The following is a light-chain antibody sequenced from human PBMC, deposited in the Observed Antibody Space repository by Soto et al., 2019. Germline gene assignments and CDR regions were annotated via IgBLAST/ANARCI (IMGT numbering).Light chain of an antibody. J-gene: IGKJ1*01. CDR1: QSVSSF. CDR2: DAS. Sequence: IVLTQSPATLSLSPGERATLSCRASQSVSSFLGWYQQKPGQAPRLLIYDASNRATGIPRKFSGSGSGTDFKITICSLEPDDFAVYYCQQRSSRTFGQGTNEEIK. V-gene: IGKV3-11*01. CDR3: QQRSSRT.